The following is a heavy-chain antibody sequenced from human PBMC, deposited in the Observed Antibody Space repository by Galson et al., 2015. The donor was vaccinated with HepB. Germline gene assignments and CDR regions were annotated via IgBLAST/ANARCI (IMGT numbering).Heavy chain of an antibody. D-gene: IGHD1-14*01. Sequence: SLRLSCAASGFTFNYYAMHWVRQAPGKGLEWLAVISFDGTKKFYADSVQGRFTFSRDNSNNTLYLQMDSLRPEDTALYYCTRGRGGGNQYGGPCDYWGQGILVTVSS. CDR1: GFTFNYYA. V-gene: IGHV3-30-3*01. CDR2: ISFDGTKK. CDR3: TRGRGGGNQYGGPCDY. J-gene: IGHJ4*02.